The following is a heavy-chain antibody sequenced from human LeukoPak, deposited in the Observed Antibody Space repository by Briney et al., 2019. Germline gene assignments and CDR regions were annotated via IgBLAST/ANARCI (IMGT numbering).Heavy chain of an antibody. Sequence: GGSLRLSCAASGFSFSTYAMNWVRQAPGMGLEWVSSISRHSSDIYYADSVRGRFTVSRDNAKNSLYLQMNSLRADDTAVYYCARGGHDPGIPFDIWGQGTMVTVSS. CDR1: GFSFSTYA. CDR3: ARGGHDPGIPFDI. J-gene: IGHJ3*02. CDR2: ISRHSSDI. D-gene: IGHD1-1*01. V-gene: IGHV3-21*01.